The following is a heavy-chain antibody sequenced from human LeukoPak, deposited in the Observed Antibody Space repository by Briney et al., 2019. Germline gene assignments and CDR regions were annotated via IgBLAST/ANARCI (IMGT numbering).Heavy chain of an antibody. CDR2: INHSGGT. CDR3: ARTASTVTTPVDV. Sequence: SETLSLTCVVYGGSFSGYYWSWIRQPPGKGLEWIGEINHSGGTSYNPSLKSRVTISVDTSKNQFSLKLSSVTAADTAVYYCARTASTVTTPVDVWGQGTMVTVST. J-gene: IGHJ3*01. CDR1: GGSFSGYY. D-gene: IGHD4-17*01. V-gene: IGHV4-34*01.